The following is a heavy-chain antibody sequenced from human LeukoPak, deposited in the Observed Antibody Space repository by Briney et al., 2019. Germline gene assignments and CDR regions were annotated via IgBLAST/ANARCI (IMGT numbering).Heavy chain of an antibody. J-gene: IGHJ6*02. Sequence: ETLSLTCTVSGGSISSYDWSWIRQPPGKGLEWIGYIYYSGSTNYNPSLKSRVTISVDTSKNQFSLKLSSVTAADTAVYYCARAPPGDCSGGSCPLGYYGMDVWGQGTTVTVSS. CDR2: IYYSGST. CDR3: ARAPPGDCSGGSCPLGYYGMDV. CDR1: GGSISSYD. D-gene: IGHD2-15*01. V-gene: IGHV4-59*01.